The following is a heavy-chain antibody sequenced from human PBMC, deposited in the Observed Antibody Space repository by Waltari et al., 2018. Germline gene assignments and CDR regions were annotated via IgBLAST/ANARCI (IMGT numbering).Heavy chain of an antibody. J-gene: IGHJ6*03. Sequence: QVQLVQSGAEVKKPGASVKVSCKASGYTFTSYDINWVRQATGQGLEWMGWMNPNSGNTGYAQKFQGRVTITTNTSISTAYMELSSLRSEDTAVYYCARGAGVPAAFYYYYYMDVWGKGTTVTVSS. CDR1: GYTFTSYD. V-gene: IGHV1-8*03. CDR3: ARGAGVPAAFYYYYYMDV. CDR2: MNPNSGNT. D-gene: IGHD2-2*01.